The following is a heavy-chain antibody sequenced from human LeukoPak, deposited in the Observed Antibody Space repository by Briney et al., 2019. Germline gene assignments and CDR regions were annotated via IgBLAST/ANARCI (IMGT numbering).Heavy chain of an antibody. CDR3: ARGLGSISGSSDY. CDR2: IYTGGST. J-gene: IGHJ4*02. CDR1: GFTFSSYG. Sequence: GSLRLSCAASGFTFSSYGMHWVRQAPGKGLEWVSVIYTGGSTYYADSVKGRFTIYRDNSKNTLSLQMNSLRAEDTAVYYCARGLGSISGSSDYWGQGTLVTVSS. V-gene: IGHV3-53*01. D-gene: IGHD3-10*01.